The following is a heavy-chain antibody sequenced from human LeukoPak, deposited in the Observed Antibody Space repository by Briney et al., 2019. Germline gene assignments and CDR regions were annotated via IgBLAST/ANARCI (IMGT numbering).Heavy chain of an antibody. J-gene: IGHJ4*02. D-gene: IGHD6-6*01. Sequence: GGSLRLSCAASGFTFSSYAMSWVRQAPGKGLEWVGRIKSKTDGGTTDYAAPVKGRFTISRDDSKNTLYLQMNSLKTEDTAVYYCTTAESTAAESYWGQGTLVTVSS. CDR3: TTAESTAAESY. V-gene: IGHV3-15*01. CDR1: GFTFSSYA. CDR2: IKSKTDGGTT.